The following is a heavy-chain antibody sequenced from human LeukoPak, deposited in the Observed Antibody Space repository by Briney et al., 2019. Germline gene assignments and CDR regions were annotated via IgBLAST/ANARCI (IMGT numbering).Heavy chain of an antibody. D-gene: IGHD4-23*01. CDR1: GYTFISYG. V-gene: IGHV1-2*02. J-gene: IGHJ4*02. CDR3: ARDMAYDDYGGNSVVDY. CDR2: INPNSGGT. Sequence: ASVTVSFKATGYTFISYGISWVRQAPGQGLEWVGWINPNSGGTNYAQKFQGRVTMTRDTSISTAYMELSRLRSDDTAVYYCARDMAYDDYGGNSVVDYWGQGTLVTVSS.